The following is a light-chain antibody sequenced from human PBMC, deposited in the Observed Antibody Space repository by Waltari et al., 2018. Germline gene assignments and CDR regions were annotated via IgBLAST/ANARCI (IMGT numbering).Light chain of an antibody. CDR2: AAS. V-gene: IGKV1-39*01. Sequence: DIQMTQSPSSLSASVGDRVTITCRASQSISSYLNWYQQKPVKAPKLLIYAASTLQSGVPSRFSGGGSGTDFTLTISSLQPEDFATYYCQQSYSTPKTFGQGTKLEIK. CDR1: QSISSY. CDR3: QQSYSTPKT. J-gene: IGKJ2*01.